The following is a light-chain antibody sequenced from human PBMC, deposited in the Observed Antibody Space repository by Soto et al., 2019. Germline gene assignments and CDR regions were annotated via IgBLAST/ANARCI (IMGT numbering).Light chain of an antibody. CDR2: LGS. CDR1: QSLLHSNGYNY. CDR3: VQALPRPPWT. V-gene: IGKV2-28*01. Sequence: EIVVTQSPLTLPVTPGATASISCRSSQSLLHSNGYNYLDWYLQKPGQSPQLLIYLGSNRASRVHDRFRCSGSGTDFTLKISRVEAEDVWVYSCVQALPRPPWTFGQGNTVDIK. J-gene: IGKJ1*01.